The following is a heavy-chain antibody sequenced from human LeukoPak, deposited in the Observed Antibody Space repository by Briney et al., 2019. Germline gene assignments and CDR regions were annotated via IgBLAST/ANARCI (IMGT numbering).Heavy chain of an antibody. Sequence: PWETLSLTCAVSGHSISSGYYCGWIRQSPGKGLEWIGNIYHSGSTYYNPSLRSRVTISVDTSKNQFSLKLSSVTAADTAVYYCTRSQPFDYWGQGTLVTVSS. CDR2: IYHSGST. J-gene: IGHJ4*02. V-gene: IGHV4-38-2*01. CDR1: GHSISSGYY. CDR3: TRSQPFDY.